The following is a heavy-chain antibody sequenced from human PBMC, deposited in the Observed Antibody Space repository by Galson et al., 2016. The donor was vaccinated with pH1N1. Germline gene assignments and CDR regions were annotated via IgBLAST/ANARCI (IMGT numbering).Heavy chain of an antibody. CDR2: IIPIFGPA. J-gene: IGHJ6*02. CDR3: ASDSKGYYGSGTSIQDHFYYGMDV. CDR1: GDTFSNFA. V-gene: IGHV1-69*06. Sequence: SVKVSCKASGDTFSNFAISWVRQAPGQGLEWMGGIIPIFGPANYAQKFQGRVTITEDKTTSTGYMELTSLRSEDTAVYFCASDSKGYYGSGTSIQDHFYYGMDVWGQGTTVTVSS. D-gene: IGHD3-10*01.